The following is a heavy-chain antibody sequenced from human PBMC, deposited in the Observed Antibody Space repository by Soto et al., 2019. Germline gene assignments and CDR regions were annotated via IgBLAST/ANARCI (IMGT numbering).Heavy chain of an antibody. V-gene: IGHV3-23*01. CDR1: GFTFSSYA. D-gene: IGHD3-22*01. J-gene: IGHJ3*02. CDR3: AKDRGYYHNDAFDI. Sequence: GGSLRLSCAGSGFTFSSYAMSWVRQAPGKGLEWVSAISGSGDTTYYADSVKGRFTISRDNSKNTLYLQVNSLRAEDTAVYYCAKDRGYYHNDAFDIWGQGTMVTVSS. CDR2: ISGSGDTT.